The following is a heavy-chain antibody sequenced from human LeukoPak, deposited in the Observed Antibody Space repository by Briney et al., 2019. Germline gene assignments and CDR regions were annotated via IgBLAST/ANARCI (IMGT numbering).Heavy chain of an antibody. CDR3: ARSLLVFGYGDY. CDR2: ISYDGSNK. CDR1: GFTFSSYA. J-gene: IGHJ4*02. D-gene: IGHD5-12*01. Sequence: PGGSLRLSCAASGFTFSSYAMHWVRQAPGKGLEWVAVISYDGSNKYYADSVKGRFTISRDNSKNTLYLQMNSLRAEDTAVYYCARSLLVFGYGDYWGQGTLVTVSS. V-gene: IGHV3-30-3*01.